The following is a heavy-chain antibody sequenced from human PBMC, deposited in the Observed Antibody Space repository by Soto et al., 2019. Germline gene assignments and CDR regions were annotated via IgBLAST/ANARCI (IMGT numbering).Heavy chain of an antibody. CDR3: AREGVSSSWYYYYAMDV. Sequence: PSETLSLTCTVSGGSITSYYWSWIRQPPGKGLEWIGYISYSGSTNYNPSLKSRVTISVETSKNQFSLKLSSVTAADTAVYYCAREGVSSSWYYYYAMDVWGQGTTVTVSS. CDR2: ISYSGST. CDR1: GGSITSYY. D-gene: IGHD6-13*01. V-gene: IGHV4-59*01. J-gene: IGHJ6*02.